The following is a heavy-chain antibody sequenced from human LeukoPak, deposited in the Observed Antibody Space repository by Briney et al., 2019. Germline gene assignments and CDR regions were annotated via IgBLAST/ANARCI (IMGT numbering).Heavy chain of an antibody. CDR1: GGSISSYY. J-gene: IGHJ5*02. CDR2: IYYSGST. CDR3: ARHAPVSYSSSSWFDP. D-gene: IGHD6-6*01. V-gene: IGHV4-59*08. Sequence: SETLSLTCTVSGGSISSYYWSWLRQPPGKGLEWIGYIYYSGSTNYNPSLKSRVTISVDTSKNQFSLKLSSVTAADTAVYYCARHAPVSYSSSSWFDPWGQGTLVTVSS.